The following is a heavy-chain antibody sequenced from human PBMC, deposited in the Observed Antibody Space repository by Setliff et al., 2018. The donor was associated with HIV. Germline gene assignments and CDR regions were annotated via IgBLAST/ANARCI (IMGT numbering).Heavy chain of an antibody. CDR2: LNTGNGKT. V-gene: IGHV1-3*04. D-gene: IGHD3-3*01. CDR1: GYTFTGYF. Sequence: ASVKVSCKASGYTFTGYFIHWVRQAPGQRLEWMGWLNTGNGKTKYSQRFQDRVTFTRDTSARTAYMELRSLRSEDSAVYYCARDRDNFWSGPFDYWGQGTLVTVSS. CDR3: ARDRDNFWSGPFDY. J-gene: IGHJ4*02.